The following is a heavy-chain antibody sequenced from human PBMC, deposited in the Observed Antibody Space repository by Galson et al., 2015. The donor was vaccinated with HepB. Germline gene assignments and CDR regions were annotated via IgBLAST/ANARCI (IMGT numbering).Heavy chain of an antibody. CDR1: GGSISRYY. D-gene: IGHD5-18*01. J-gene: IGHJ4*02. CDR2: LYYSGST. Sequence: TLSLTCTVSGGSISRYYWSWIRQPPGKGLEWIGYLYYSGSTNYNPSLKSRVTISVDTSKNQFSLKLSSVTAAGTAVYYCARHVHSPPRNFDYWGQGTLVTVSS. V-gene: IGHV4-59*08. CDR3: ARHVHSPPRNFDY.